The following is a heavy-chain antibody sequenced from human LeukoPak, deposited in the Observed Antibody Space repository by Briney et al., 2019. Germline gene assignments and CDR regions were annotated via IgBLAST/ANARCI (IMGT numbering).Heavy chain of an antibody. Sequence: TGGSLRLSCAASGFTFSSYGMHWLRQAPGKGLEWVGFIRYDGRNKYYADSAKGRFTISRDNSKNTLYLQMNSLRAEDRAVYYCAKEVGFVVVPAANMDYWGQGTLVTVSS. V-gene: IGHV3-30*02. CDR1: GFTFSSYG. CDR3: AKEVGFVVVPAANMDY. J-gene: IGHJ4*02. CDR2: IRYDGRNK. D-gene: IGHD2-2*01.